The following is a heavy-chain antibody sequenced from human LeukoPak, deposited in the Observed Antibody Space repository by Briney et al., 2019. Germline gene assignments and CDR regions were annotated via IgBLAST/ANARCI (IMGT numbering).Heavy chain of an antibody. CDR1: GFSLSTSGMC. CDR3: ARIGMAGSISDAFDI. V-gene: IGHV2-70*11. Sequence: SGPTLVNPTQTLTLTCTFSGFSLSTSGMCVSWIRQPPGKALEWLARIDWDDDKYYSTSLKTRLTISKDTSKNQVVLTITNMDPVDTATYYCARIGMAGSISDAFDIWGQGTMVTVSS. J-gene: IGHJ3*02. CDR2: IDWDDDK. D-gene: IGHD6-19*01.